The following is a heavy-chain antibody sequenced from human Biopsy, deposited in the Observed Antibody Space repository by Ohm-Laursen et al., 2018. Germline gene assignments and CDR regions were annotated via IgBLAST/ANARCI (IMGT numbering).Heavy chain of an antibody. CDR3: ARAYPPPGRRLAVVAGDFDC. CDR1: GFTFGDYA. Sequence: SLRLSCTASGFTFGDYAMHWVRQVPGRGLEWVSSLNWDSSSIGYVGSVKGRFTISRDNAKNSLYLQMNSLRAEDTAVYYCARAYPPPGRRLAVVAGDFDCWGQGTRVTVSS. D-gene: IGHD2-15*01. CDR2: LNWDSSSI. J-gene: IGHJ4*02. V-gene: IGHV3-9*01.